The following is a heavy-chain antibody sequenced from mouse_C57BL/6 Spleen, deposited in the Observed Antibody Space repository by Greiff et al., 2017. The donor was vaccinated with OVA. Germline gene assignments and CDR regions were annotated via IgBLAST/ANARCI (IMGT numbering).Heavy chain of an antibody. D-gene: IGHD2-3*01. CDR2: ISYDGSN. CDR3: AYDGYYGRFAY. CDR1: GYSITSGYY. Sequence: DVQLQESGPGLVKPSQSLSLTCSVTGYSITSGYYWNWIRQFPGNKLEWMGYISYDGSNNYNPSLKNRISITRDTSKNQFFLKLNSVTTEDTATYYCAYDGYYGRFAYWGQGTLVTVSA. V-gene: IGHV3-6*01. J-gene: IGHJ3*01.